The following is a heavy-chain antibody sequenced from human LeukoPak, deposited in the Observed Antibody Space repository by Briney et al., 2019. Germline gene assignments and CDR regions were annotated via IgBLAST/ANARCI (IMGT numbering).Heavy chain of an antibody. Sequence: GGSLRLSCAASGFTFSNYWMHWARQAPGKGLVWVSRIDSDGSITNYADSVKGRFTISRDNSKNTLYLQMNSLRAEDTAVYYCAKDYTGTQDYWGQGTLVTVSS. CDR3: AKDYTGTQDY. CDR1: GFTFSNYW. J-gene: IGHJ4*02. V-gene: IGHV3-74*01. CDR2: IDSDGSIT.